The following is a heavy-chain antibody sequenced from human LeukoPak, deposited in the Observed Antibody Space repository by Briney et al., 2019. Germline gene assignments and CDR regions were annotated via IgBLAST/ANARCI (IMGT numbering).Heavy chain of an antibody. CDR1: GGTFSSYA. D-gene: IGHD6-13*01. CDR2: IIPILGIA. V-gene: IGHV1-69*04. Sequence: GASVKVSCKASGGTFSSYAISWVRQAPGQGLEWMGRIIPILGIANYAQKFQGRVTITADKSTSTAYMELSSLRSEDTAVYYCASDPGGQQLPHWGQGTLVTVSS. J-gene: IGHJ4*02. CDR3: ASDPGGQQLPH.